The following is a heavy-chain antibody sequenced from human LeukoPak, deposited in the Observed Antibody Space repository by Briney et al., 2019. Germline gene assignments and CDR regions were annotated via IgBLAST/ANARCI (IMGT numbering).Heavy chain of an antibody. J-gene: IGHJ3*02. D-gene: IGHD5-18*01. Sequence: PGGSLRLPCAASGFTFSSYSMNWVRQAPGKGLEWVSSISSSSSYIYYADSVKGRFTISRDNAKNSLYLQMNSLRAEDTAVYYCARDLSGYSGTDGAFDIWGQGTMVTVSS. V-gene: IGHV3-21*01. CDR3: ARDLSGYSGTDGAFDI. CDR1: GFTFSSYS. CDR2: ISSSSSYI.